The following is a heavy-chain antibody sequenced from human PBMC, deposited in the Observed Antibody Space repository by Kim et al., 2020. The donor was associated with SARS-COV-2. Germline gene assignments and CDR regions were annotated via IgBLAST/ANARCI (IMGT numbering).Heavy chain of an antibody. D-gene: IGHD3-10*01. CDR3: ARDTLGTYSDYHFYYYM. CDR2: ISTSSSYI. Sequence: GGSLRLSCAASGFSFAMYSMHWVRQAPGKGLEWVSSISTSSSYIRYADSVKGRFTISRDNVKNSLYLQMTSLRGEDTAVYYCARDTLGTYSDYHFYYYM. J-gene: IGHJ6*03. CDR1: GFSFAMYS. V-gene: IGHV3-21*06.